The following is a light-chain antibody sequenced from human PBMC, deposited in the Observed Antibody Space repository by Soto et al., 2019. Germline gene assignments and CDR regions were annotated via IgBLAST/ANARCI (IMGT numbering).Light chain of an antibody. CDR3: SSYTSSYYV. J-gene: IGLJ1*01. CDR2: DVS. V-gene: IGLV2-14*01. Sequence: QSALTQPASVSGSPGQSITISCTGTSSDVGGYNYVSWYQQHPGKAPKLMIYDVSNRPSGVSNRFSGSKSGNTASLTICGLQAEDEADYYCSSYTSSYYVFGTGTKVTVL. CDR1: SSDVGGYNY.